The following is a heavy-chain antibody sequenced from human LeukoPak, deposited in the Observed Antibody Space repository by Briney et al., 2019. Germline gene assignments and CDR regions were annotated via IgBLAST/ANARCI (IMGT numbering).Heavy chain of an antibody. D-gene: IGHD2-2*01. J-gene: IGHJ4*02. CDR2: IKQDGSEK. V-gene: IGHV3-7*03. Sequence: GGSLRLSCAASGFSFSDYWMTWVRQAPGKGLEWVAHIKQDGSEKYYVDSIKGRFTISRDNAKNLVYLQMNSLRAEDTAVYYCAKGRGYVVPAAILDYWGQGTLVTVSS. CDR1: GFSFSDYW. CDR3: AKGRGYVVPAAILDY.